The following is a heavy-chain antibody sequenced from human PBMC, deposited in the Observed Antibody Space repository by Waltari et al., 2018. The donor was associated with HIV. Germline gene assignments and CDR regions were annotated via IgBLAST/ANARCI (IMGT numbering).Heavy chain of an antibody. Sequence: EVQLLESGGGLVRPGGSLRLSCAAPGFTLSSYAMSWVRHTPGKGLEWVSVISGRAGSTFYADSVKGRFTISRDNSMNTLYLQMNSLRVEDTAVYYCAKEEAWFYSDSSGYTWGQGTLVTVSS. J-gene: IGHJ5*02. CDR1: GFTLSSYA. CDR2: ISGRAGST. D-gene: IGHD3-22*01. CDR3: AKEEAWFYSDSSGYT. V-gene: IGHV3-23*01.